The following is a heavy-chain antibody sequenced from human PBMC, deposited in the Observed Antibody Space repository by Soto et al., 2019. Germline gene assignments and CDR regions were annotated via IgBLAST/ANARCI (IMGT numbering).Heavy chain of an antibody. CDR2: LWFDGSKN. CDR3: ARDGDASTGYGKDY. Sequence: PGGSLRLSCAASGFIFRNYGMHWVRQAPGKGLEWVAFLWFDGSKNYYAESVRGRFSISRDNSQKTLYLQMNSLTAEDTAVYYCARDGDASTGYGKDYWGQGTLVTVSS. V-gene: IGHV3-33*01. J-gene: IGHJ4*02. CDR1: GFIFRNYG. D-gene: IGHD3-16*01.